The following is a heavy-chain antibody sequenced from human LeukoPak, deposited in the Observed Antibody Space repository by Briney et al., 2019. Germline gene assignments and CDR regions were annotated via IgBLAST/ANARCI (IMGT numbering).Heavy chain of an antibody. CDR2: ISGSGGST. D-gene: IGHD1-26*01. J-gene: IGHJ4*02. Sequence: GGSLRLSCAASGFTFSSYAMSWVRQAPGKGLEWVSAISGSGGSTYYADSVKGRFTISRDNAKNSLYLQMNSLRAEDTALYYCAKRGGSYYFDYWGQGTLVTVSS. CDR1: GFTFSSYA. V-gene: IGHV3-23*01. CDR3: AKRGGSYYFDY.